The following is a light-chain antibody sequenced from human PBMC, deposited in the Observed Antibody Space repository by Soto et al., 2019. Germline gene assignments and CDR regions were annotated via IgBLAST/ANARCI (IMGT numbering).Light chain of an antibody. V-gene: IGKV3-11*01. J-gene: IGKJ3*01. Sequence: EIVLTQSPATLSLSLGERATLSCRASQSVKKYLAWYQQKPGQAPRLLIYDASNRATGIPARFSGSGSGTDFTLTISSLEPEDFAVYYCQHRSNFGPGTKVDIK. CDR1: QSVKKY. CDR3: QHRSN. CDR2: DAS.